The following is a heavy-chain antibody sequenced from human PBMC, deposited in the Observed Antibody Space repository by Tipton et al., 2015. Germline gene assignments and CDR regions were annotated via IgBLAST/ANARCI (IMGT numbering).Heavy chain of an antibody. D-gene: IGHD1-14*01. CDR3: ATGISRFDP. V-gene: IGHV4-59*01. Sequence: TLALTCTVSDGSISSYYWSWIRQSPGKGLEWIGNIYYSGTTNYNPSFKSRVTISVDTSKIQFSLKLSSVTAADTAVYYCATGISRFDPWGQGTLVTVSS. CDR2: IYYSGTT. CDR1: DGSISSYY. J-gene: IGHJ5*02.